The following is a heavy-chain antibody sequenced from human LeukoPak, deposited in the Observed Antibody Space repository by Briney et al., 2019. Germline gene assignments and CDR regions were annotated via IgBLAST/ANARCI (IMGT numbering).Heavy chain of an antibody. CDR1: GFTFSSYG. CDR2: IRYDGSNK. CDR3: AKGKAYSSSWYWGLDDY. J-gene: IGHJ4*02. Sequence: GGSLRLSCAASGFTFSSYGMHWVRQAPGKGLEWVAFIRYDGSNKYYADSVKGRFTISRDNSKNTLYLQMNSLRAEDTAVYYCAKGKAYSSSWYWGLDDYWGQGTLVTVSS. D-gene: IGHD6-13*01. V-gene: IGHV3-30*02.